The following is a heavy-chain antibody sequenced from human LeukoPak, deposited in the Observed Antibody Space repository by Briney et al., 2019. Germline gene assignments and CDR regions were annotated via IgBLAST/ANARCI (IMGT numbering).Heavy chain of an antibody. D-gene: IGHD3-22*01. Sequence: PGGSLRLSCAASGFTFSNYGMHWVRQAPGKGLEWVAFIRYDGSNKYYADSVKGRFTISRDNSKNSLYLQMNSLRAEDTALYYCARSRHSYDSSGFPHYWGQGTLVTVSS. J-gene: IGHJ4*02. CDR3: ARSRHSYDSSGFPHY. CDR2: IRYDGSNK. V-gene: IGHV3-30*02. CDR1: GFTFSNYG.